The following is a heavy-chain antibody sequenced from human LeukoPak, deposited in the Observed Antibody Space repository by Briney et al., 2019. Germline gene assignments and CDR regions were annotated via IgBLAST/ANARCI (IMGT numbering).Heavy chain of an antibody. CDR1: EFAFSSYW. J-gene: IGHJ4*02. Sequence: GGSLRLSCAASEFAFSSYWMHWVRQAPGKGLVWVSRINSDGSSTSYADSVKGRFTISRDNAKNTLYLQMNSLRAEDTAVYYCARGTYSSSWGGYWGQGTLVTVSS. CDR2: INSDGSST. D-gene: IGHD6-13*01. V-gene: IGHV3-74*01. CDR3: ARGTYSSSWGGY.